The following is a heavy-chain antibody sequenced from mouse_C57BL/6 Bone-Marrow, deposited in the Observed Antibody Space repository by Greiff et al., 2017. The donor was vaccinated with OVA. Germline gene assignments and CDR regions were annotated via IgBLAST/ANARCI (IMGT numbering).Heavy chain of an antibody. CDR3: ARSSLRRGAY. Sequence: QVQLQQPGAELVKPGASVKMSCKASGYTFTSYWITWVKQRPGQGLEWIGDIYPGSGSTNYNEKIKSKATMTVDTSSSPAYMQLSSLTSEDSAFYYWARSSLRRGAYWGQGTLVTVSA. D-gene: IGHD2-12*01. CDR2: IYPGSGST. J-gene: IGHJ3*01. CDR1: GYTFTSYW. V-gene: IGHV1-55*01.